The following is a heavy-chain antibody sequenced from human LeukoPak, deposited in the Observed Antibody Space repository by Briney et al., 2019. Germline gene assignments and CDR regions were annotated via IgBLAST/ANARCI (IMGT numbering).Heavy chain of an antibody. Sequence: TSVNVSCKASGSTFSSSAIQWVRQARGQRLEWIGWIVVGSGNTNYAQRFQERVTLTRDMSTATACLELSSLRSEDTAVYYCATDSYSGYDIWGQGTLVTVSS. CDR1: GSTFSSSA. J-gene: IGHJ4*02. CDR2: IVVGSGNT. D-gene: IGHD5-12*01. V-gene: IGHV1-58*02. CDR3: ATDSYSGYDI.